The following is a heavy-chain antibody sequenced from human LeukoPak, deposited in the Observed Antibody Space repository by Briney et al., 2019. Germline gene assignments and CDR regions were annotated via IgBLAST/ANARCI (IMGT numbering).Heavy chain of an antibody. CDR3: ARALPAGPFFDY. Sequence: SETLSLTCAVYGGSFSGYYWSWIRQPPGKGLEWIGEINHSGSTNYNPSLKSRVTISVDTSKNQFSLKLSSVTAADTAVYYCARALPAGPFFDYWGQGTLVTVSS. J-gene: IGHJ4*02. CDR2: INHSGST. V-gene: IGHV4-34*01. D-gene: IGHD2-2*01. CDR1: GGSFSGYY.